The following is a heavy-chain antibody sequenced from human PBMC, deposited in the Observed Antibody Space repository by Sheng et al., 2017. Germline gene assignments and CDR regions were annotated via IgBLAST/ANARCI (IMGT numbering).Heavy chain of an antibody. D-gene: IGHD1-20*01. V-gene: IGHV3-23*04. CDR1: GFTFSSYA. Sequence: EVQLVESGGGLVQPGGSLRLSCAASGFTFSSYAMSWVRQAPGKGLEWVSAISGSGGSTYYADSVKGRFTISRDNSKNTLYLQMNSLRAEDTAVYYCAKDRGVYNWNHAQPVGDAFDIWGQGTMVTVSS. CDR2: ISGSGGST. J-gene: IGHJ3*02. CDR3: AKDRGVYNWNHAQPVGDAFDI.